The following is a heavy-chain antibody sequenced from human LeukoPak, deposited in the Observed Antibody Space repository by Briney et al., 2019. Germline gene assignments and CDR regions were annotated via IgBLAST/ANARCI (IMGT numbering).Heavy chain of an antibody. CDR2: IYYSGST. D-gene: IGHD2-21*01. V-gene: IGHV4-39*01. CDR3: ARGLADRWRLPLAAFDI. J-gene: IGHJ3*02. Sequence: SETLSLTCIVSGGSISSISSNNYHWGWIRQPPGKGLEWIGSIYYSGSTYYNPSLKSRVTISVDTSKNQFSLKLSSVTAADTAVYYCARGLADRWRLPLAAFDIWGQGTMVTVSS. CDR1: GGSISSISSNNYH.